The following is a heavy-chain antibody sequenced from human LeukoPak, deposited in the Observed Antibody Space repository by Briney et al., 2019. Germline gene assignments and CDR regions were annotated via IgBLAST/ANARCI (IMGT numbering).Heavy chain of an antibody. CDR3: ARDLTYYYDSSGYRPGFDI. J-gene: IGHJ3*02. V-gene: IGHV2-70*11. CDR2: IDWDDDK. D-gene: IGHD3-22*01. CDR1: GFSLSTSGVG. Sequence: SGPTLVNPTQTLTLTCTFSGFSLSTSGVGVGWIRQPPGKALEWLARIDWDDDKYYSTSLKTRLTISKDTSKNQVVLTMTNMDPVDTATYYCARDLTYYYDSSGYRPGFDIWGQGTMVTVSS.